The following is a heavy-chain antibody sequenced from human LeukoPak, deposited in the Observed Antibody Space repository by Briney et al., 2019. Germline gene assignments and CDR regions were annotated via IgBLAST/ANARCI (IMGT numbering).Heavy chain of an antibody. CDR3: ARDQIAAAGWFDP. CDR2: NIPIFGTA. V-gene: IGHV1-69*05. J-gene: IGHJ5*02. Sequence: SVKVSCKASGGTFSSYAISWVRQAPGQGLEWMGGNIPIFGTANYAQKFQGRVTITTDESTSTAYMELSSLRSEDTAVYYCARDQIAAAGWFDPWGQGTLVTVSS. CDR1: GGTFSSYA. D-gene: IGHD6-13*01.